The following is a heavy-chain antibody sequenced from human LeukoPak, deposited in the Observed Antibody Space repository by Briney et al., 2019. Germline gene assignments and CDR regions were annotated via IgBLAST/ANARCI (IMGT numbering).Heavy chain of an antibody. D-gene: IGHD2-2*01. J-gene: IGHJ5*02. CDR1: GFTFNRYG. Sequence: GGSLRLSCAASGFTFNRYGMHWVRQAPGKGLEWVANIWYDGSKEYYVDSVKGRFSISRDNSKNTLYLQMNSLRAEDTAVYYCAKEVAKYQLLFYNWFDPWGQGTLVTVSS. V-gene: IGHV3-30*02. CDR3: AKEVAKYQLLFYNWFDP. CDR2: IWYDGSKE.